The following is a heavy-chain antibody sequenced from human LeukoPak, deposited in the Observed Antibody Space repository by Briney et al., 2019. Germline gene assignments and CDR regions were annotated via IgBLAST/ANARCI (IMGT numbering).Heavy chain of an antibody. D-gene: IGHD3-10*01. Sequence: ASVTLSSTASGYTFTSYYIHWVRQAPGQGLEWMGIINPSGGSTSYAQKFQGRVTMTRDTSTSTVYMELSSLRSEDTAVYYCARDGTHYGSGTVYFDYWGQGTLVTVSS. CDR2: INPSGGST. V-gene: IGHV1-46*01. CDR3: ARDGTHYGSGTVYFDY. J-gene: IGHJ4*02. CDR1: GYTFTSYY.